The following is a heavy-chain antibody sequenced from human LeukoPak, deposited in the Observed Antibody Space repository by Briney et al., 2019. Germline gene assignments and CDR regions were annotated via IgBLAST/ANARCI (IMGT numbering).Heavy chain of an antibody. CDR3: ARDRRGYSGYDQTLDY. CDR1: GYTLTSYG. Sequence: ASVKVSCKASGYTLTSYGFSWVRQAPGQGLEWMGWISGYNGNTNYAQNLQGRVTMTRDTSTSTVYMELSSLRSEDTAVYYCARDRRGYSGYDQTLDYWGQGTLVTVSS. V-gene: IGHV1-18*01. J-gene: IGHJ4*02. CDR2: ISGYNGNT. D-gene: IGHD5-12*01.